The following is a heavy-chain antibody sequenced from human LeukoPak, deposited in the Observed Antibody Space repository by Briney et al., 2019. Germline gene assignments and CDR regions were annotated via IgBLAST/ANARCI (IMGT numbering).Heavy chain of an antibody. Sequence: PGGSLRLSCTASGFTVSSNSMSWVRQAPGKGLEWVSFIYSDSTHNSDSVKGRFTSSRDNSKNTLYLQMNSLRVEDTAVYYCARDRYDSGGYASPRWYFDYWGQGTLVTVSS. J-gene: IGHJ4*02. CDR3: ARDRYDSGGYASPRWYFDY. D-gene: IGHD3-22*01. CDR1: GFTVSSNS. V-gene: IGHV3-53*01. CDR2: IYSDST.